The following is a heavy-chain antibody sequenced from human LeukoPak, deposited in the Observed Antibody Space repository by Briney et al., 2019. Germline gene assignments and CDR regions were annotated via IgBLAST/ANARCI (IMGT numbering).Heavy chain of an antibody. Sequence: GGFLRLSCAASGFTFSDYYMTWIRQAPGKGLEWVSYISGSGGTIYYADSVKGRFTTSRDNPKNSLYLQMNSLRVEGTALYYCARSGDSNGYWFDQWGQGALVTVSS. V-gene: IGHV3-11*01. CDR3: ARSGDSNGYWFDQ. J-gene: IGHJ5*02. CDR2: ISGSGGTI. CDR1: GFTFSDYY. D-gene: IGHD3-22*01.